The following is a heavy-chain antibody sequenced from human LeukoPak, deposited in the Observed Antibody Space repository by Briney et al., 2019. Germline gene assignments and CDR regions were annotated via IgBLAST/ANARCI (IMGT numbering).Heavy chain of an antibody. CDR1: GGSFSGYY. V-gene: IGHV4-34*01. J-gene: IGHJ4*02. D-gene: IGHD6-13*01. CDR3: ARGQRGIAAAAPLVH. CDR2: INHSGST. Sequence: SETLSLTCAVYGGSFSGYYWSWIRQPPGKGLEWIGEINHSGSTNYNPSLKSRVTISVDTSKNQFSLKLSSVTAADTAVYYCARGQRGIAAAAPLVHWGQGTLVTVSS.